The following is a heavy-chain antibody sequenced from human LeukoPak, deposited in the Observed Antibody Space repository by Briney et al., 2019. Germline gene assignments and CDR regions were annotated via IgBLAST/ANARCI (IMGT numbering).Heavy chain of an antibody. J-gene: IGHJ3*02. CDR2: IYYIGST. Sequence: PSDTLSLTCAVSDDSFSSYYWTWIRQPPGKGLEWIGYIYYIGSTNYNPSLKSGVTISIDTSKNEFSLKLTSVTAADTAVYYCARDLVTVTNGFDIWGQGTMVTVSS. V-gene: IGHV4-59*01. CDR1: DDSFSSYY. D-gene: IGHD4-17*01. CDR3: ARDLVTVTNGFDI.